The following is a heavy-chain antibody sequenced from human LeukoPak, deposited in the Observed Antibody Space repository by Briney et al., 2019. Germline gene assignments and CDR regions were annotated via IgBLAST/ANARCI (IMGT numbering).Heavy chain of an antibody. J-gene: IGHJ3*02. CDR1: GYTFTGYY. V-gene: IGHV1-2*02. D-gene: IGHD3-16*02. CDR3: ARSFRDYVWGSYRYTGGYAFDI. Sequence: GASVKVSCKASGYTFTGYYMHWVRQAPRQGLEWMGWINPNSGGTNYAQKFQGRVTMTRDTSISTAYMELSRLRSDDTAVYYCARSFRDYVWGSYRYTGGYAFDIWGQGTMVTVSS. CDR2: INPNSGGT.